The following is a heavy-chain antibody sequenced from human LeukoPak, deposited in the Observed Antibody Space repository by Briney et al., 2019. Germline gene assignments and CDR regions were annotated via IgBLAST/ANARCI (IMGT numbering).Heavy chain of an antibody. D-gene: IGHD2-21*01. CDR2: IKSKADGGTT. Sequence: KPGGSLRLSCAASGFTFSDAWMSWVRQAPGKGLEWVGRIKSKADGGTTDYAAPVKGRFTISRDDSENTLYLQMNSLKTEETAVYYCARYYGDSGSQYYFDYWGQGTLVTVSS. J-gene: IGHJ4*02. CDR1: GFTFSDAW. V-gene: IGHV3-15*01. CDR3: ARYYGDSGSQYYFDY.